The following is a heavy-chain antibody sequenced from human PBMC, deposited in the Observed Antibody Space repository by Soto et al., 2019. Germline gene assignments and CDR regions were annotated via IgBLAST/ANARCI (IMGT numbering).Heavy chain of an antibody. Sequence: SVKVSCKASGGTFSSYAISWVRQAPGQGLEWMGGIIPIFGTANYAQKFQGRVTITADESTSTAYMELSSLRSEDTAVYYCARDLGDRAYYYDSSGYYPWYFDNWGQGTLVTVSS. D-gene: IGHD3-22*01. CDR2: IIPIFGTA. CDR3: ARDLGDRAYYYDSSGYYPWYFDN. CDR1: GGTFSSYA. V-gene: IGHV1-69*13. J-gene: IGHJ4*02.